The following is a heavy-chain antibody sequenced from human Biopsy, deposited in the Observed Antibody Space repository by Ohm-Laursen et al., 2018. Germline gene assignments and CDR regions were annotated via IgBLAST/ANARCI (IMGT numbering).Heavy chain of an antibody. Sequence: GSLRLSCAAPGFTVSDNHISWIRQAPGKGLQWVSLIYSDGNTYYADSVKGRFTISRDIPRNTLYLQMNSLRAEDTAVYYCARGPGKLWSGYYTWGQGSLVSVSS. J-gene: IGHJ5*02. CDR3: ARGPGKLWSGYYT. V-gene: IGHV3-53*01. CDR2: IYSDGNT. CDR1: GFTVSDNH. D-gene: IGHD3-3*01.